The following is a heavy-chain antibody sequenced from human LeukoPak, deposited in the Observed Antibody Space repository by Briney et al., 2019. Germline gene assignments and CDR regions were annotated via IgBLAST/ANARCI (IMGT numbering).Heavy chain of an antibody. CDR1: GGSISSSSYY. J-gene: IGHJ4*02. Sequence: SETLSLTCAVSGGSISSSSYYWGRIRQPPGKGLEWIGSIYYSGSTYYNPSLKSRVTISVDTSKNQFSLKLSSVTAADTAVYYCARLTDDYGDSSADYFDYWGQGTLVTVSS. D-gene: IGHD4-17*01. CDR3: ARLTDDYGDSSADYFDY. V-gene: IGHV4-39*07. CDR2: IYYSGST.